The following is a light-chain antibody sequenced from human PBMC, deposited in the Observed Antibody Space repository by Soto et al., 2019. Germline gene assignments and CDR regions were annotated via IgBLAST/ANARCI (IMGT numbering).Light chain of an antibody. CDR2: EVA. Sequence: QSVLTQPPSASGSPGQSITISCTGTSSDVGASNYVSWYRQYPGTPPKLVISEVAKRPSGVPDRFSGSKSANTAPLTVSGLQAEDEADYYCSSHAGDGKFVFGTGTKLTVL. J-gene: IGLJ1*01. CDR1: SSDVGASNY. CDR3: SSHAGDGKFV. V-gene: IGLV2-8*01.